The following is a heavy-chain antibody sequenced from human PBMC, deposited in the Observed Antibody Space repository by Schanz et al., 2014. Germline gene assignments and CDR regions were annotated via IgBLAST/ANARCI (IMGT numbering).Heavy chain of an antibody. V-gene: IGHV4-30-4*07. CDR1: GGSISSGGYS. CDR2: IFFRGST. CDR3: YGMDV. J-gene: IGHJ6*02. Sequence: QVQLQESGPGLVKPSQTLSLTCAVSGGSISSGGYSWSWIRQPPGKGLEWIGYIFFRGSTYYNPSLKSRVTISIDTSKNQFSLRLTSVTAADTAVYYCYGMDVWGQGTLVIVSS.